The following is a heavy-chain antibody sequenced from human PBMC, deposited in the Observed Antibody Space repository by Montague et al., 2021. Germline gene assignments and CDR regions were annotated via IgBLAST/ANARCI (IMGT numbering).Heavy chain of an antibody. V-gene: IGHV4-4*02. J-gene: IGHJ5*02. Sequence: SETLSLTCAVSGGSISSNNWWTWVRQPPGKGLELVGEIFHNGSTTYSPSLKSRVTISMDKSKNQFSLKLTSVTAADTAVYYCARVAAWGYYDTSDPNWFDPWGQGTLVTVSS. CDR3: ARVAAWGYYDTSDPNWFDP. CDR2: IFHNGST. CDR1: GGSISSNNW. D-gene: IGHD3-22*01.